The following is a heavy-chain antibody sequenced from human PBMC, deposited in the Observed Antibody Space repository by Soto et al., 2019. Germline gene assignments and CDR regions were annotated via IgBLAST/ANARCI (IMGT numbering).Heavy chain of an antibody. J-gene: IGHJ4*02. CDR2: IGAGGGGT. Sequence: EVQLLESGGGLVQPGGSLRLSCAASGFTFSSYAMSWVRQAPGKGLEWVSAIGAGGGGTNYADSVKGRFTISRDNSKNTLYRQMNSLRAEDTAVYYCAKDAYSSTWFAFDYWGQGTLVTVSS. CDR1: GFTFSSYA. CDR3: AKDAYSSTWFAFDY. D-gene: IGHD6-13*01. V-gene: IGHV3-23*01.